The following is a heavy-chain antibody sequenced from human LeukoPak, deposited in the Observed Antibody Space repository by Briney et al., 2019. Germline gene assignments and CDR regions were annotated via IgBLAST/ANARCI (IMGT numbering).Heavy chain of an antibody. D-gene: IGHD3-22*01. V-gene: IGHV4-34*01. CDR3: ARVWSCYDSKGKAFDI. J-gene: IGHJ3*02. Sequence: SETLSLTCAVYGGSFSGYNWSWIRQPPGKGLEWIGEINHSGSTNYNPSLKSRVTISVDTSKNQFSLKLSSVTAADTAVYYCARVWSCYDSKGKAFDIWGQGTMVTVSS. CDR1: GGSFSGYN. CDR2: INHSGST.